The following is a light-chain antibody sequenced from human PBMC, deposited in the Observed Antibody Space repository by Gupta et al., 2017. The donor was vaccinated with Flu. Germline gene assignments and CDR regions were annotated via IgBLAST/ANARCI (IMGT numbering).Light chain of an antibody. V-gene: IGKV2-30*01. CDR2: EVS. Sequence: DVVMSQSPLSLSVTLGQAASISCRSSQSLVYKNGITYLTWFQQRPGQSPRRLIYEVSNRDSGVPDRFSGSGSVTDFTLKSSRGEAEDVGVYYGKRGKHPWTFGQGTMLEI. J-gene: IGKJ2*02. CDR1: QSLVYKNGITY. CDR3: KRGKHPWT.